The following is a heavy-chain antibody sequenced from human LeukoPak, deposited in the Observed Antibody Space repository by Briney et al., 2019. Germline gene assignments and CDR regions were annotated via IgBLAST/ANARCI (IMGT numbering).Heavy chain of an antibody. CDR3: AREGDSYFAYAFDI. CDR2: IYYSGST. J-gene: IGHJ3*02. D-gene: IGHD2/OR15-2a*01. V-gene: IGHV4-59*12. CDR1: GGSISSYY. Sequence: SETLSLTCTVSGGSISSYYWSWIRQPPGKGLEWIGYIYYSGSTNYNPSLKSRVTISVDTSKNQFSLKLSSVTAADTAVYYCAREGDSYFAYAFDIWGQGTMVTVSS.